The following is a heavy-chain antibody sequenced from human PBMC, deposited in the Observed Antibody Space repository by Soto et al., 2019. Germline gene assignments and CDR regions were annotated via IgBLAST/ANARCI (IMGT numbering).Heavy chain of an antibody. J-gene: IGHJ5*02. V-gene: IGHV4-59*01. Sequence: SETLSLTCTFSVVSISSYYWSWIRQPPGKGLEWIGYIYYSGSTNYNPSLKSRVTISVDTSKNQFSLKLSSVTAAGTAVYYCARDFGGVAPNLWGQGTLVTVSS. D-gene: IGHD3-3*01. CDR2: IYYSGST. CDR1: VVSISSYY. CDR3: ARDFGGVAPNL.